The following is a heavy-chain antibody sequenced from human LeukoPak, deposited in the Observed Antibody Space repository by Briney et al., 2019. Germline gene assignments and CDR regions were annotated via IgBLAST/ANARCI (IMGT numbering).Heavy chain of an antibody. J-gene: IGHJ6*02. D-gene: IGHD3-22*01. CDR2: INPNSGGT. CDR1: GYTFTGYY. Sequence: ASVKVPCKASGYTFTGYYMHWVRQAPGQGLEWMGWINPNSGGTNYAQKFQGRVTMTRDTSISTAYMELSRLRSDDTAVYYCARVYYYDSSGYPLDYYGMDVWGQGTTVAVSS. CDR3: ARVYYYDSSGYPLDYYGMDV. V-gene: IGHV1-2*02.